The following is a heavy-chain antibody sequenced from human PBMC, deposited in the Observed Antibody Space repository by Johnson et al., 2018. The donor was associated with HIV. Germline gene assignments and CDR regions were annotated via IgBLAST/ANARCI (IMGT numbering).Heavy chain of an antibody. CDR2: ISYDGSNK. D-gene: IGHD2-15*01. Sequence: QMQLVESGGGVVQPGRSLRLSCAASGFTFSSYAMHWVRQAPGTGLEWVAVISYDGSNKYYADSVKGRFTISRDNSKNTLYLQMNSLRAEDTAVYYCARDMEVYCSGGSCYSAAFDIWGQGTMVTVSS. CDR3: ARDMEVYCSGGSCYSAAFDI. CDR1: GFTFSSYA. J-gene: IGHJ3*02. V-gene: IGHV3-30-3*01.